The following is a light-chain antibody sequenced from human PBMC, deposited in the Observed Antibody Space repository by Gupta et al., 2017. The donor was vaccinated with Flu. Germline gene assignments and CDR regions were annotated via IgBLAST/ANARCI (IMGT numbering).Light chain of an antibody. CDR2: VNSSGSH. Sequence: HLELTQSPSASAPLGGSVELTCTLRTDHSDYAIAWYQHQSQKGPRLLMKVNSSGSHVKGDGVSDRFSSSSSGTERYLIISSLQAEDEGDYHCQTWETKTVVFGGGTRVTV. V-gene: IGLV4-69*01. CDR1: TDHSDYA. J-gene: IGLJ2*01. CDR3: QTWETKTVV.